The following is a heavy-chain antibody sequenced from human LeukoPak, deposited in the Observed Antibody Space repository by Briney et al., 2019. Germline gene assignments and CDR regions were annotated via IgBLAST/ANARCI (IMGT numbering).Heavy chain of an antibody. CDR2: IIPIFGTA. CDR1: GGTFISYA. J-gene: IGHJ4*02. Sequence: GASVTVSCTASGGTFISYAISWVRQAPGQGLEWMGGIIPIFGTANYAQKFQGRVTITADESTSTAYMELSSLRSEDTAVYYCARDSGNSGSYYSYWGQGTLVTVSS. CDR3: ARDSGNSGSYYSY. D-gene: IGHD1-26*01. V-gene: IGHV1-69*13.